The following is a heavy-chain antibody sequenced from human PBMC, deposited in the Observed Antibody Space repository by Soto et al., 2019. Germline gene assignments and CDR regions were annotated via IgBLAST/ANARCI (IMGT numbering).Heavy chain of an antibody. V-gene: IGHV2-5*02. CDR2: IYWDDDK. J-gene: IGHJ4*02. CDR1: GFSLTNIGVT. Sequence: SGPTLVNPTQTLTLTCTFSGFSLTNIGVTVGWIRQPPGRALEWLALIYWDDDKRYTPSLKNRLTITKDTSKDQVVLTMTNVDPVDTAKFYCAHRAEFYSSVYHYSAVFAYRVQGTLVPVSS. D-gene: IGHD3-22*01. CDR3: AHRAEFYSSVYHYSAVFAY.